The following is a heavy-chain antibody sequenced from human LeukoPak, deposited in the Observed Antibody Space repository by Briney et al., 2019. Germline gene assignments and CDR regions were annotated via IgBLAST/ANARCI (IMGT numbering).Heavy chain of an antibody. CDR1: GGSISSGGYS. Sequence: PPETLSLTCAVSGGSISSGGYSWSWIRQPPGKGLEWIGYIYHSGSTYYNPSLKSRVTISVDTSKNQFSLKLSSVTAADTAVYYCARDHDYSNYSAFDIWGQGTMVTVSS. J-gene: IGHJ3*02. D-gene: IGHD4-11*01. CDR3: ARDHDYSNYSAFDI. V-gene: IGHV4-30-2*01. CDR2: IYHSGST.